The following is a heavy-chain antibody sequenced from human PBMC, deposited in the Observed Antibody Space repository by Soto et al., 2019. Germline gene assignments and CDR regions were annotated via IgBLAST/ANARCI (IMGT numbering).Heavy chain of an antibody. D-gene: IGHD3-22*01. CDR1: GYTFNIHG. CDR2: ISGYNGNT. J-gene: IGHJ4*02. Sequence: QVQLVQSGPEEKKPGASVKVSCKASGYTFNIHGISWVQQAPGQGLEWMGWISGYNGNTDYAQKLQGRVTLTTDTSTSTAYMELRSLRPDDTAVYYCAREQYDYDSSGNGGTEFNCSGQGTLVTVSS. CDR3: AREQYDYDSSGNGGTEFNC. V-gene: IGHV1-18*01.